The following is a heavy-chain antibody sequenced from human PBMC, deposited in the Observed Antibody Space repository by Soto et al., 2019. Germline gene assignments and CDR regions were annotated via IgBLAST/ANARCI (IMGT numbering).Heavy chain of an antibody. D-gene: IGHD6-13*01. Sequence: QLQLQESGPGLVKPSETLSLTCTVSGGSISSSSYYWGWIRQPPGQVLEWIGRIYYSGSTYYNPSLKSHVTISVDTSKNQFSLKLSSVTAADTAVYYCARLRLRIAAAGNHYYYYYMDVWGKGTTVTVSS. J-gene: IGHJ6*03. CDR3: ARLRLRIAAAGNHYYYYYMDV. CDR2: IYYSGST. CDR1: GGSISSSSYY. V-gene: IGHV4-39*01.